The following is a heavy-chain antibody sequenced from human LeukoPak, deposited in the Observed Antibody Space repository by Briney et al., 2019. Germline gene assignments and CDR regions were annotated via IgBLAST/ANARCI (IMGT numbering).Heavy chain of an antibody. CDR2: LYNTGNT. D-gene: IGHD6-13*01. V-gene: IGHV3-53*01. CDR3: ARLTADGRLYFVD. Sequence: GGSLRLSCAASGLTVNSNYLSWVRQAPGKGLEWVSTLYNTGNTYYANSVKGRFSISRDNSKNTLFLQMNSLRAGDTAVYYCARLTADGRLYFVDWGPGTLVTVSS. J-gene: IGHJ4*02. CDR1: GLTVNSNY.